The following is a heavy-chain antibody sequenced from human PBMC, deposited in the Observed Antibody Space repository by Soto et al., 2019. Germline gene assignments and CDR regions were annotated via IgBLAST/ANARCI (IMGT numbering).Heavy chain of an antibody. V-gene: IGHV4-39*01. Sequence: SETLSLTCTVSGGSISSSSYYWGWIRQPPGKGLEWIGSIYYSGSTYYNPSLKSRVTISVDTSKNQFSLKLSSVTAADTAVYYCGGMVRGADPAEYFQHWGQGTLVTVSS. CDR3: GGMVRGADPAEYFQH. D-gene: IGHD3-10*01. CDR2: IYYSGST. J-gene: IGHJ1*01. CDR1: GGSISSSSYY.